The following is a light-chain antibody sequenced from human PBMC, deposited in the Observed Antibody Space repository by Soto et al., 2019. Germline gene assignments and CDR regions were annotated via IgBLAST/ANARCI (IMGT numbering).Light chain of an antibody. CDR1: QNIAIN. CDR2: DTF. Sequence: IVLTQSPATLSFSPGERATRSCRASQNIAINLAWYQQKSGQSPRLLIYDTFNRAPGIPDRFSGSGSGTDFTLTISSLEPEDFAVYYCQQRADWPWTFGQGTTVEIK. CDR3: QQRADWPWT. V-gene: IGKV3-11*01. J-gene: IGKJ1*01.